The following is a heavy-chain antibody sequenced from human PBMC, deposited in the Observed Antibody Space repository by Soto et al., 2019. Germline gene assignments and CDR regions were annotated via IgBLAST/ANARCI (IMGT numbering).Heavy chain of an antibody. Sequence: LSLTCTVSGGSISSYYWSWIRQPPGKGLEWIGYIYYSGSTNYNPSLKSRVTISVDTSKNQFSLKLSSVTAADTAVYYCARDQAYYYGSGSYRKRYYYGMDVWGQGTTVTVSS. J-gene: IGHJ6*02. V-gene: IGHV4-59*01. D-gene: IGHD3-10*01. CDR3: ARDQAYYYGSGSYRKRYYYGMDV. CDR1: GGSISSYY. CDR2: IYYSGST.